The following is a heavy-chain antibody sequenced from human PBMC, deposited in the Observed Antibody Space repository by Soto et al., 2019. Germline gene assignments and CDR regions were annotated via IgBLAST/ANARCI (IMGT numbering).Heavy chain of an antibody. V-gene: IGHV3-21*01. Sequence: PGGSLRLSCAASGFTFSSYAMSWVRQAPGKGLDWVSSISCSSSYIYYADSVKGRFTISRDNAKNSLYLQMNSLRAEDTVVYYCARDLGKYHCTNGVCHQDWGQGTLVTVSS. J-gene: IGHJ4*02. D-gene: IGHD2-8*01. CDR3: ARDLGKYHCTNGVCHQD. CDR2: ISCSSSYI. CDR1: GFTFSSYA.